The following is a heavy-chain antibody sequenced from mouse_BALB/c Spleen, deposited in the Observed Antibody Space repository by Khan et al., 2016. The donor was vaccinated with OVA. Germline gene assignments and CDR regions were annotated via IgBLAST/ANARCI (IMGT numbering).Heavy chain of an antibody. Sequence: EVQLQESGPGLVKPSQSLSLTCTVTGYSITSAYAWNWLRQFPGNKLECMGYISPSGSPNYNPALKSRISITRDTSKNQFFLQLNSVTTEDTATYYCARDGSRYDYAMDYGGQGTSVTVSS. V-gene: IGHV3-2*02. D-gene: IGHD2-3*01. CDR2: ISPSGSP. CDR1: GYSITSAYA. CDR3: ARDGSRYDYAMDY. J-gene: IGHJ4*01.